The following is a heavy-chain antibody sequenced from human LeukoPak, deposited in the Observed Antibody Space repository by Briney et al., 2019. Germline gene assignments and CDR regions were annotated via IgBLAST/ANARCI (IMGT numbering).Heavy chain of an antibody. CDR2: INHSGST. D-gene: IGHD2-21*02. CDR3: ARGGFYCGGDCYVDY. CDR1: GFSFSDYY. Sequence: GSLRLSCAASGFSFSDYYMSWIRQAPGKGLEWIGEINHSGSTNYNPSLKSRVTISVDTSKNQFSLKLSSVTAADTAVYYCARGGFYCGGDCYVDYWGQGTLVTVSS. V-gene: IGHV4-34*01. J-gene: IGHJ4*02.